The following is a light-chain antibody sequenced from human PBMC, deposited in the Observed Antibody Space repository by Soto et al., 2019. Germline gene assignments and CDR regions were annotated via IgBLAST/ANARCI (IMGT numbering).Light chain of an antibody. CDR3: TSHAGTYSFFYV. CDR1: SSDVGAYNY. V-gene: IGLV2-8*01. Sequence: QSVLTQPPSASGSPGQSVTISCTGTSSDVGAYNYVSWYQQLPGKAPKLIIYEVSKRPSGVPDRFSGPKSGNTASLTVSGLQAEDEADYYCTSHAGTYSFFYVFGTGTKVNVL. J-gene: IGLJ1*01. CDR2: EVS.